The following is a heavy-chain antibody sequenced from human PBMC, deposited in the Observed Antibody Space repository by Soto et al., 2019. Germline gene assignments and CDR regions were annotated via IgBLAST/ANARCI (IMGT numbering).Heavy chain of an antibody. CDR2: FDPEDGET. CDR1: GYTLTELS. Sequence: ASVKVSCKVSGYTLTELSMHWVRQAPGKGLEWMGGFDPEDGETIYAQKFQGRVTMTEDTSTDTAYMELSSLRSEGTAVYYCARRRDVPRGGYWEVHAFDIWGQGTMVTVSS. V-gene: IGHV1-24*01. D-gene: IGHD3-22*01. J-gene: IGHJ3*02. CDR3: ARRRDVPRGGYWEVHAFDI.